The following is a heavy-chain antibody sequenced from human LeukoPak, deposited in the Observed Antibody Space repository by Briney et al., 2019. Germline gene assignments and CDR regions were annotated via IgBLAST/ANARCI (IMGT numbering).Heavy chain of an antibody. CDR2: IWSDGSNK. CDR1: GFTFSGYG. CDR3: AKDIDSSGYDAFDI. V-gene: IGHV3-33*06. D-gene: IGHD3-22*01. Sequence: GKSLRLSCATSGFTFSGYGMHWVRQAPGKGLEWVTVIWSDGSNKYYADSVKGRFTISRDNSKNTLYLQMNSLRAEDTAVYYCAKDIDSSGYDAFDIWGQGTMVTVSS. J-gene: IGHJ3*02.